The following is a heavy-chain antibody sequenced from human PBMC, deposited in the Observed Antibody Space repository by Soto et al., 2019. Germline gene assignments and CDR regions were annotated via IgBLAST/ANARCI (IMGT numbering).Heavy chain of an antibody. D-gene: IGHD4-17*01. CDR3: AKPPALYSDYNFDY. CDR2: ISYDGSSQ. V-gene: IGHV3-30*18. CDR1: GFTFSSFV. Sequence: GGSLRLSCAASGFTFSSFVMHWVRQAPGKGLEWVTVISYDGSSQYYTDSVKGRFTISRDNSKNTVHLQMDSLETEDTAVYYCAKPPALYSDYNFDYWGQGTLVTVSS. J-gene: IGHJ4*02.